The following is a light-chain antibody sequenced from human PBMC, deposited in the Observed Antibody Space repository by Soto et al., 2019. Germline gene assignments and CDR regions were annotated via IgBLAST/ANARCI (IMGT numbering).Light chain of an antibody. V-gene: IGLV2-14*01. J-gene: IGLJ1*01. Sequence: QAVLTQPASVSGSPGQSITISCTGTSSDVGGYNSVSWYQQHPGKAPKLMIYDVSSRPSGVSNRFSGSKSGNTASLTISGLQAEDEADYYCRSYTSGSTLYVFGTGTKLTVL. CDR1: SSDVGGYNS. CDR3: RSYTSGSTLYV. CDR2: DVS.